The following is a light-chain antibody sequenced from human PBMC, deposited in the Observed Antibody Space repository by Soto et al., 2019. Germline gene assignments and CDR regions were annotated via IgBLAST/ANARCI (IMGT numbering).Light chain of an antibody. V-gene: IGKV2-24*01. CDR2: KTS. Sequence: EIVMTQTPLSSPVTLGQPASISCRSSQSLLDSDGETYLSWLQQRPGQPPRLLIYKTSSRFSGVPDRVSGSGAGTDFTLKISRVEVEDVGVYYCMQATQFPHTFGQGTKLEI. CDR3: MQATQFPHT. CDR1: QSLLDSDGETY. J-gene: IGKJ2*01.